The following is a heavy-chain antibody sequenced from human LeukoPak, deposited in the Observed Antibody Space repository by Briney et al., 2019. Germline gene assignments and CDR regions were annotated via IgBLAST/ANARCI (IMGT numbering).Heavy chain of an antibody. D-gene: IGHD6-19*01. CDR3: ARGGDKIAVAGTVPVLYDAFDI. CDR2: INPSGGGT. V-gene: IGHV1-46*01. Sequence: ASVKVSCKASGYTFTNYYMHWVRQAPGQGLEWMGIINPSGGGTSYAQKLQGRLTMTRDTSTTTVYMELSSLRSEDTAMYYCARGGDKIAVAGTVPVLYDAFDIWGQGTMVTVSS. J-gene: IGHJ3*02. CDR1: GYTFTNYY.